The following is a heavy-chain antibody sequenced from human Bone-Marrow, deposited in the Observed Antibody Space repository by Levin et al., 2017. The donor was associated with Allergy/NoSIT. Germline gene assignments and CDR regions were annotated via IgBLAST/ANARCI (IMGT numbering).Heavy chain of an antibody. CDR2: INPSGGST. Sequence: GESLKISCKASGYTFTSYYMHWVRQAPGQGLEWMGIINPSGGSTSYAQKFQGRVTMTRDTSTSTVYMELSSLRSEDTAVYYCARDLSGSGWYIDYWGQGTLVTVSS. V-gene: IGHV1-46*01. CDR3: ARDLSGSGWYIDY. J-gene: IGHJ4*02. D-gene: IGHD6-19*01. CDR1: GYTFTSYY.